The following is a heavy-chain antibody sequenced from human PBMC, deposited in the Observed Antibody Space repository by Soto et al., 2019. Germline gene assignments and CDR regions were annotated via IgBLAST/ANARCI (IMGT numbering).Heavy chain of an antibody. J-gene: IGHJ5*02. CDR1: GYTFNTYG. CDR2: ISAYDGKT. CDR3: ARDPHEFWTSYWFDP. D-gene: IGHD3-3*01. Sequence: ASVKVSCKTSGYTFNTYGINSVPQAPGQGLELMGWISAYDGKTTYAEKFQGRVTLTTDTSTSTAYMELRSLRSDDTAIYYCARDPHEFWTSYWFDPWGQGTPVTVSS. V-gene: IGHV1-18*01.